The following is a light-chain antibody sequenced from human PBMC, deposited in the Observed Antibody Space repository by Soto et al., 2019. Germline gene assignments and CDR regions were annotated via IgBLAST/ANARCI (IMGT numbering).Light chain of an antibody. V-gene: IGLV1-51*01. J-gene: IGLJ1*01. CDR2: DNY. Sequence: QSVLTQPPSVSAAPGQKVTISCSGSSSNIGNNYVSWYQHLPGTAPKLLIYDNYERPSGIPDRFSGSKSGTSATLDITGLQTGDEADYYCGTWDTSLSADVFGTGTKLTVL. CDR3: GTWDTSLSADV. CDR1: SSNIGNNY.